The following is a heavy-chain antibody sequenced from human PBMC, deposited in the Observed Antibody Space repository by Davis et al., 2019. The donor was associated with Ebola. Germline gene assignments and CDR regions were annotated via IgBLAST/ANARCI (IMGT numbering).Heavy chain of an antibody. Sequence: GGSLRLSCAASGFTVSSNYMSWVRQAPGKGLEWVSVIYSGGSTYNADSVKGRFTMSRDNAKNSLYLQLDSLRDEDTAVYYCARWGLRGNYDSWSGSDYYFDYWGQGALVIVSS. V-gene: IGHV3-53*01. J-gene: IGHJ4*02. CDR1: GFTVSSNY. D-gene: IGHD3-3*01. CDR3: ARWGLRGNYDSWSGSDYYFDY. CDR2: IYSGGST.